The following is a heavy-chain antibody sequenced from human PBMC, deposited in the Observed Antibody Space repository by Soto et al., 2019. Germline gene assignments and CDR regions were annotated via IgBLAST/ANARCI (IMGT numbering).Heavy chain of an antibody. V-gene: IGHV3-74*01. D-gene: IGHD6-19*01. J-gene: IGHJ4*02. Sequence: PGGSLRLSCAASGFTFSSYWMHWVRQAPGKGLVWVSRINSDGSSTTYADSVKGRFTISRDNAKNTLYLQMNSLRAEDTAVYYCETARIAVAGYDYWGQGTLVTVSS. CDR2: INSDGSST. CDR3: ETARIAVAGYDY. CDR1: GFTFSSYW.